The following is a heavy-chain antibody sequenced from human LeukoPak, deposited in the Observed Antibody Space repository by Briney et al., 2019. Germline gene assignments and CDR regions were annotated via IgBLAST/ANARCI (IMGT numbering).Heavy chain of an antibody. V-gene: IGHV4-34*01. CDR3: ARERGPRGYYYDSSGYLQ. CDR2: INHSGST. D-gene: IGHD3-22*01. Sequence: NASETLSLTCAVYGGSFSGYYWSWIRQPPRKGLEWIGEINHSGSTNYNPSLKSRVTISVDTSKNQFSLKLSSVTAADTAVYYCARERGPRGYYYDSSGYLQWGQGTLVTVSS. CDR1: GGSFSGYY. J-gene: IGHJ4*02.